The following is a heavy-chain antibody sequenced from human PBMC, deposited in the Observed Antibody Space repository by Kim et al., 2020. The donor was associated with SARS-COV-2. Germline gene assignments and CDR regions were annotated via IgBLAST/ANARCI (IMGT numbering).Heavy chain of an antibody. D-gene: IGHD3-10*01. CDR1: GFTFDDYT. CDR3: AKDISPNYYGSGSCPDY. J-gene: IGHJ4*02. V-gene: IGHV3-43*01. CDR2: ISWDGGST. Sequence: GGSLRLSCAASGFTFDDYTMHWVRQAPGKGLEWVSLISWDGGSTYYADSVKGRFTISRDNSKNSLYLQMNSLRTEDTALYYCAKDISPNYYGSGSCPDYWGQGTLVTVSS.